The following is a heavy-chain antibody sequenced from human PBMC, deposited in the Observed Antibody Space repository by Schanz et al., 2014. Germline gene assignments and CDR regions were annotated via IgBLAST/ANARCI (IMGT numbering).Heavy chain of an antibody. CDR1: GYTFTSYS. V-gene: IGHV1-3*01. Sequence: QVQLVQSGAEVKKPGASVKVSCKASGYTFTSYSIHWVRQAPGQRLEWMGWINAGTGNTEYSQKFQGRVTITRDTLASTAYMEVSSLRSEDTAVYYCARGGGPEDVFDIWGQGTIXTVSS. D-gene: IGHD5-12*01. CDR3: ARGGGPEDVFDI. CDR2: INAGTGNT. J-gene: IGHJ3*02.